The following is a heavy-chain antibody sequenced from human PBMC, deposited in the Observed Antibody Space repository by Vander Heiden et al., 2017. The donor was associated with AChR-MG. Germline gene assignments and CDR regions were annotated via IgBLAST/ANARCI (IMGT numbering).Heavy chain of an antibody. CDR3: AKDIYSSSSWGAFDI. Sequence: EVQLVESGGGLVQPGRSLRLSCAAYGFPFDDYAMHWVRQVPGKGLEWVSGISWNSGSIGYADSVKGRFTISRDNAKNSLYLQMNSLRAEDTALYYCAKDIYSSSSWGAFDIWGQGTMVTVSS. J-gene: IGHJ3*02. D-gene: IGHD6-6*01. V-gene: IGHV3-9*01. CDR1: GFPFDDYA. CDR2: ISWNSGSI.